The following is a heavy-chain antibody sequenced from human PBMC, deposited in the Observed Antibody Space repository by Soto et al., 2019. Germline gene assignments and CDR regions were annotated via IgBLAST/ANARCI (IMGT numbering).Heavy chain of an antibody. Sequence: GGSLRLSCAASGFTFSSYAMHWVRQAPGKGLEWVAVISYDGSNKYYADSVKGRFTISRDNSKNTLYLQMNSLRAEDTAVYYCARDNLPPFHIFDYWGQGTLVPVSS. J-gene: IGHJ4*02. CDR1: GFTFSSYA. CDR2: ISYDGSNK. V-gene: IGHV3-30-3*01. CDR3: ARDNLPPFHIFDY.